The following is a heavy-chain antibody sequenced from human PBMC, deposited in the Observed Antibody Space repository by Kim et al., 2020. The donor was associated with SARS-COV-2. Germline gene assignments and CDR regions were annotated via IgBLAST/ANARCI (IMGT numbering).Heavy chain of an antibody. J-gene: IGHJ4*02. D-gene: IGHD3-10*01. CDR3: TTYDGLYDSGGDF. V-gene: IGHV3-73*01. Sequence: YAASVEGRFTISRDDSKNTAFLQMNSLKTEDTAVYSCTTYDGLYDSGGDFWGQGTLVTVSS.